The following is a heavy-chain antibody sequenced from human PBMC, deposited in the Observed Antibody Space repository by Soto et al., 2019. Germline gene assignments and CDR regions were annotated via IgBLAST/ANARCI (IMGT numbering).Heavy chain of an antibody. Sequence: ASVKVSCKASGGTFSSHAISWVRQAPGQGLEWMGWTRPNNGNTKYAQNLQGRVTMTTDTSTSTAYMELRSLRPDDTAVYYCVRDLDGSGSYYTDYWGQGTLVTVSS. CDR3: VRDLDGSGSYYTDY. CDR1: GGTFSSHA. J-gene: IGHJ4*02. V-gene: IGHV1-18*01. CDR2: TRPNNGNT. D-gene: IGHD3-10*01.